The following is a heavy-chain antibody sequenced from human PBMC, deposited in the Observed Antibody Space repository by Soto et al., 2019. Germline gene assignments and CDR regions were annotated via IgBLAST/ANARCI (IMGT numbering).Heavy chain of an antibody. D-gene: IGHD1-26*01. Sequence: PGGSLRLSCAASGFTFSSYAMHWVRQAPGKGLEWVAVISYDGSNKYYADSVKGRLTISRDNSKNTLYLQMNSLRAEDTAVYYCLAEGSYDAFDIWGQGTMVTVSS. V-gene: IGHV3-30-3*01. CDR2: ISYDGSNK. J-gene: IGHJ3*02. CDR1: GFTFSSYA. CDR3: LAEGSYDAFDI.